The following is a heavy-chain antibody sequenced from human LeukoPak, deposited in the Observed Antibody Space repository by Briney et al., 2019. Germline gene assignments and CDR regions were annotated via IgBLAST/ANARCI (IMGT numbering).Heavy chain of an antibody. D-gene: IGHD1-26*01. CDR1: GFTFSNAW. CDR3: TTPLGYSGSYFPFDY. CDR2: IKSKTDGGTT. V-gene: IGHV3-15*01. J-gene: IGHJ4*02. Sequence: PGRSLRLSCAASGFTFSNAWMSWVRQAPGKGLEWVGRIKSKTDGGTTDYAAPEKGRFTISRDDSKNTLYLKMNSLTPEDTAVYYCTTPLGYSGSYFPFDYWGKGTLVTVSS.